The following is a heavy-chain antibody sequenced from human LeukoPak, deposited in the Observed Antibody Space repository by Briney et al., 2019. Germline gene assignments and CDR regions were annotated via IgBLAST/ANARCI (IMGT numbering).Heavy chain of an antibody. CDR2: IYPGDSDT. J-gene: IGHJ5*02. D-gene: IGHD2-2*01. V-gene: IGHV5-51*01. CDR1: GYSFTSYW. Sequence: GESPKISCKGSGYSFTSYWIGWVRQMPGKGLEWMGIIYPGDSDTRYSPSFQGQVTISADKSISTAYLQWSSLKASGTAMYYCARSNKGVPAPNWFDPWGQGTLVTVSS. CDR3: ARSNKGVPAPNWFDP.